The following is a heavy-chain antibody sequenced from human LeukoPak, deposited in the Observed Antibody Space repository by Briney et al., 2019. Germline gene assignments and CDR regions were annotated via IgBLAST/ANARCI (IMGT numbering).Heavy chain of an antibody. CDR1: GYTFTGYY. D-gene: IGHD3-10*01. Sequence: GASVRVCLKDSGYTFTGYYMERVWIAPGPGLEWKGWINPNSGGTNYAQKFQGRVTMTRDTSISTAYMELSRLRSDDTAVYYCARDSPYYYGSGSYYDCLDYCGEGTLVTASS. V-gene: IGHV1-2*02. CDR2: INPNSGGT. CDR3: ARDSPYYYGSGSYYDCLDY. J-gene: IGHJ4*02.